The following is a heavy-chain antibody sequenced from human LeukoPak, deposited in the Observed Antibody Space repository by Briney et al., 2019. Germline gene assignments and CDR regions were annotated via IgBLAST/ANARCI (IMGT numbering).Heavy chain of an antibody. CDR1: GFTFSNYG. J-gene: IGHJ4*02. CDR2: ISYDGSNK. D-gene: IGHD3-22*01. CDR3: AKDMGSSGYYYEFDY. V-gene: IGHV3-30*18. Sequence: GGSLRLSCTASGFTFSNYGMHWVRQAPGKGLEWVAVISYDGSNKYYADSVKGRFTISRDNSKNTLYLQVNSLRAEDTAVYYCAKDMGSSGYYYEFDYWGQGTLVTVSS.